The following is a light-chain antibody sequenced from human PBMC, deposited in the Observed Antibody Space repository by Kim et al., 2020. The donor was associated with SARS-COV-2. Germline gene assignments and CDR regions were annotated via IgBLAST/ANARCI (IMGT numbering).Light chain of an antibody. CDR3: LQQNTFPLT. Sequence: ASVGDRDTRTCRASQGIRIDLGWYQQKPGKAPKRLIYGASTLQSGVPSRFSGSGSGTEFTLTISSLQPEDFATYYCLQQNTFPLTFGQGTKVDIK. V-gene: IGKV1-17*01. CDR2: GAS. CDR1: QGIRID. J-gene: IGKJ1*01.